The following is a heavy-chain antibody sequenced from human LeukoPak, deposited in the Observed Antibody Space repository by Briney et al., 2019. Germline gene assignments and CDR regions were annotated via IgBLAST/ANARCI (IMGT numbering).Heavy chain of an antibody. V-gene: IGHV3-7*01. Sequence: GGSLRLSCAASGFTFSSYWMSWVRQAPGKGLEWVANIKQDGSEKYYVDSVKGRFTISRDNAKNSLYLQMNSLRAEDTAVYYCARGSSGGSCYYGYWGQGTLVTVSS. CDR2: IKQDGSEK. CDR1: GFTFSSYW. J-gene: IGHJ4*02. CDR3: ARGSSGGSCYYGY. D-gene: IGHD2-15*01.